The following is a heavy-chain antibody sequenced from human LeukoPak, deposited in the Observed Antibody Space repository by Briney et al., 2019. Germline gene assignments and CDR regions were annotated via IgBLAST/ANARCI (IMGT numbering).Heavy chain of an antibody. Sequence: SETLSLTCTVSGGSISSYYWSWIRQPPGKGLEWIGYIYYSGSTNYNPSLKSRVTMSADTSKNQCSLRLRSVTAADTAVYYCVGAAAPSNWFDPWGQGTLVTVSS. J-gene: IGHJ5*02. D-gene: IGHD6-13*01. CDR1: GGSISSYY. CDR2: IYYSGST. V-gene: IGHV4-59*01. CDR3: VGAAAPSNWFDP.